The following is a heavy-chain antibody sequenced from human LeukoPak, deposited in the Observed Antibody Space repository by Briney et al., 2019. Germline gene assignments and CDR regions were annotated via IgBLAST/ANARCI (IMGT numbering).Heavy chain of an antibody. D-gene: IGHD3-22*01. J-gene: IGHJ4*02. CDR2: ISWDGDST. Sequence: GGSLRLSCAASGFTFDDYAMHWVRQAPGKGLECVSLISWDGDSTYYLDSVKGRFTISRDNNKNSLYLQMNSLRTEDTALYYCATAPYDSIGIFDYWGQGTLVTVSS. CDR1: GFTFDDYA. V-gene: IGHV3-43D*03. CDR3: ATAPYDSIGIFDY.